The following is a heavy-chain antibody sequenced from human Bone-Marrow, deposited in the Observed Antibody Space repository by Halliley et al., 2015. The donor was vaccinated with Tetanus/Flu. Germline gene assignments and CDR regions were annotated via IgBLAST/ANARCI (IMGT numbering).Heavy chain of an antibody. V-gene: IGHV3-53*01. Sequence: SLRLSCVVSGFTVSRTYMSWVRQTPGKGLEWVSLHYVGGQTYYAESVKGRFTISIDNSKNTLYLQLNSLTVDDTAVYYCARGIPMFPAYFDPWGPGTLVTVSS. CDR2: HYVGGQT. D-gene: IGHD3-10*02. CDR3: ARGIPMFPAYFDP. CDR1: GFTVSRTY. J-gene: IGHJ5*02.